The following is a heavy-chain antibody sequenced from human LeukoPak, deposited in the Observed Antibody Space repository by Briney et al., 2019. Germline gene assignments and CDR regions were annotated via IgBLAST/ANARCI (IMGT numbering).Heavy chain of an antibody. V-gene: IGHV1-8*03. J-gene: IGHJ6*03. CDR3: ARGSLAYYYYYYMDV. CDR1: GYTFTSYD. CDR2: MNPNSGNT. Sequence: ASVKVSCKASGYTFTSYDINWVRQATGQGLEWMEWMNPNSGNTGYAQKFQGRVTITRNTSISTAYMELSSLRSEDTAVYYCARGSLAYYYYYYMDVWGKGTTVTVSS.